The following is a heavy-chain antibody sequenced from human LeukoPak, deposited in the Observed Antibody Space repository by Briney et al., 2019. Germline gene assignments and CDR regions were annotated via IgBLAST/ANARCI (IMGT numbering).Heavy chain of an antibody. CDR2: IKQDGSEK. J-gene: IGHJ4*02. CDR1: GFTFSSYW. CDR3: ARSYYYGSGSYFDY. D-gene: IGHD3-10*01. V-gene: IGHV3-7*01. Sequence: GGSLRLSCAASGFTFSSYWMSWVRQAPGKGLEWVANIKQDGSEKYYVDSVKGQFTISRDNAKNSLYLQMNSLRAEDTAVYYCARSYYYGSGSYFDYWGQGTLVTVSS.